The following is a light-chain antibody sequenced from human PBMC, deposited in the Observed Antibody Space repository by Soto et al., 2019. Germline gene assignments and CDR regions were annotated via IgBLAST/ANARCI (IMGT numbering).Light chain of an antibody. CDR1: QSVSNSY. CDR3: QQYSSLPHT. CDR2: GIS. V-gene: IGKV3-20*01. J-gene: IGKJ2*01. Sequence: ESVLTQSPGTLSLSPGERATLSCRASQSVSNSYFAWYQQKPGQAPRLLIYGISIRATGIPDRFSGSGSGTDFTLTISRLEPEDFVVYYCQQYSSLPHTFGQGTKLDVK.